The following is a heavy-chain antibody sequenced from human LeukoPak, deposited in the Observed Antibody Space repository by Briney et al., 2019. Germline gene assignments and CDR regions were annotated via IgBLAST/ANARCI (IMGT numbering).Heavy chain of an antibody. J-gene: IGHJ6*03. D-gene: IGHD2-2*01. Sequence: SETLSLTCAVYGGSFSCYYWSGMRQPPGKGREWMGEINHSGSTNYNPSLKSRVTISVDTSKTQFSLKLSSVTAADTAVYYCARGRCSSTSCYVVYYYYMDVWGKGTTVTVSS. CDR2: INHSGST. V-gene: IGHV4-34*01. CDR1: GGSFSCYY. CDR3: ARGRCSSTSCYVVYYYYMDV.